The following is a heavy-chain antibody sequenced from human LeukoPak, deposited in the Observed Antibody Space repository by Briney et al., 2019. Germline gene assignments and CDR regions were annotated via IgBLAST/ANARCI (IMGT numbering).Heavy chain of an antibody. V-gene: IGHV4-34*01. D-gene: IGHD4-23*01. CDR2: INHSGST. CDR3: ARVDYGGNSDY. J-gene: IGHJ4*02. Sequence: SETLSLTCAVYGGSFSGYYWSWIRQPPGKGLEWIGEINHSGSTNYNPSLKSRVTISVDTSKNQFSLKLSSVTAADTAVYYCARVDYGGNSDYWGQGTPVTVSS. CDR1: GGSFSGYY.